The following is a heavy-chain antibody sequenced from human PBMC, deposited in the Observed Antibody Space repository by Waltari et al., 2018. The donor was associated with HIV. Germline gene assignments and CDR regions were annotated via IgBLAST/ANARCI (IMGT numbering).Heavy chain of an antibody. CDR1: GFDVSGSY. CDR2: IYSNSNT. J-gene: IGHJ6*02. CDR3: ARMHRYYGSQQARYFYYGVDV. V-gene: IGHV3-53*01. Sequence: EVQLVESGGDVTEPGGCLSLSCVISGFDVSGSYMRGVVQAPGKGLEWVSVIYSNSNTYYLESGKGRFTIFRDNSKNTLYLQMNSLRAEDTAVYYCARMHRYYGSQQARYFYYGVDVWGQGTTVTVS. D-gene: IGHD3-10*01.